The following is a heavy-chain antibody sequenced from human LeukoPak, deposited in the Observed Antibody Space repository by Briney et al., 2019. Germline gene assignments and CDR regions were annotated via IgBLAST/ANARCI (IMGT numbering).Heavy chain of an antibody. J-gene: IGHJ6*02. CDR1: GFTFTSYI. V-gene: IGHV3-21*01. D-gene: IGHD3-9*01. Sequence: PGGSLRLSCAASGFTFTSYIMNWVRQAPGKGLEWVSSITSSNYIYYADSVKGRFTISRDNAKNSLYLQMNSLRAEDTAVHYCARSADYDILTGYFSGLSSFVGLDVWGQGTTVTVSS. CDR3: ARSADYDILTGYFSGLSSFVGLDV. CDR2: ITSSNYI.